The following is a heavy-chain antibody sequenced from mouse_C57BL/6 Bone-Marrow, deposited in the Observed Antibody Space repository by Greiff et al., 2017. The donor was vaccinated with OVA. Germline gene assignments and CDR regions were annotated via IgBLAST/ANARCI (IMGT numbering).Heavy chain of an antibody. J-gene: IGHJ4*01. D-gene: IGHD1-1*01. CDR3: ARDGITTVVAPYYYAMDY. CDR2: IDPSDSYT. Sequence: QVQLQQPGAELVKPGASVKLSCKASGYTFTSYWMQWVKQRPGQGLEWIGEIDPSDSYTNYNQKFKGKATLTVDTSSSTAYMQLSSLTSEGSAVYYCARDGITTVVAPYYYAMDYWGQGTSVTVSS. CDR1: GYTFTSYW. V-gene: IGHV1-50*01.